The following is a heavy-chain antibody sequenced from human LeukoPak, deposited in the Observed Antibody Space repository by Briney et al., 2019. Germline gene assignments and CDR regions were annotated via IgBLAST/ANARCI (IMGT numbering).Heavy chain of an antibody. Sequence: ASVKVSCKASGYTFTSYGISGVRQAPGQGLEWMGWISAYNGNTNYAQKLQGRVTMTTDTSTSTAYMELRSLRSDDTAVYYCARELDYYDSSGYPLDYWGQGTLVTVSS. V-gene: IGHV1-18*04. D-gene: IGHD3-22*01. CDR2: ISAYNGNT. CDR3: ARELDYYDSSGYPLDY. J-gene: IGHJ4*02. CDR1: GYTFTSYG.